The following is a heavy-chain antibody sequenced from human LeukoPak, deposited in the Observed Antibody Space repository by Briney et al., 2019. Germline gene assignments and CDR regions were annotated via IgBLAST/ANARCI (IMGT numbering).Heavy chain of an antibody. Sequence: TSETLSLTCAVSGGSFSGYHWTWIRQPPGKGLEWIGEINHSGSANYSPSLSSRVTISLDMSENQFSLKLTSVTAADTAVYYCARAEMATSTLRAFDYWGQGTLVTVSS. CDR1: GGSFSGYH. D-gene: IGHD5-12*01. CDR2: INHSGSA. CDR3: ARAEMATSTLRAFDY. V-gene: IGHV4-34*01. J-gene: IGHJ4*02.